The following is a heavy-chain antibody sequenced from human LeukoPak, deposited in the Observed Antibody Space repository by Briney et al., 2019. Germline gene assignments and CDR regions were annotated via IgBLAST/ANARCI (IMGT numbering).Heavy chain of an antibody. CDR1: GYTFTSYG. Sequence: ASVKVSCKASGYTFTSYGISWVRQAPGQGLEWMGWISAYNGNTNYAQKLQGRVTMTTDTSTSTAYMELRSLRSDDTAVYYCARDYYYGSGSYYPLFDYWGQGTLVTVSS. CDR3: ARDYYYGSGSYYPLFDY. V-gene: IGHV1-18*01. CDR2: ISAYNGNT. J-gene: IGHJ4*02. D-gene: IGHD3-10*01.